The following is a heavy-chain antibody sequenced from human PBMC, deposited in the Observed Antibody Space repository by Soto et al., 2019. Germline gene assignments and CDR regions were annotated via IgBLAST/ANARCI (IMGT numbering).Heavy chain of an antibody. Sequence: TLSLTCAVYGGSFSGYYWSWIRQPPGKGLEWIGEINHSGSTNYNPSLKSRVTISVDTSKNQFSLKLSSVTAADTAVYYCARGADIVVVPAAIEYYFDYWGQGTLVTV. D-gene: IGHD2-2*02. CDR1: GGSFSGYY. CDR3: ARGADIVVVPAAIEYYFDY. V-gene: IGHV4-34*01. J-gene: IGHJ4*02. CDR2: INHSGST.